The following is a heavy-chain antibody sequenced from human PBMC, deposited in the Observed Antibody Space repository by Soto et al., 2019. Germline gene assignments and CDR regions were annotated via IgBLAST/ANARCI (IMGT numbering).Heavy chain of an antibody. D-gene: IGHD6-6*01. CDR3: AKAGKGWQLVTSFDP. CDR2: ISGSGGST. V-gene: IGHV3-23*01. J-gene: IGHJ5*02. Sequence: EVQLLESGGGLVQPGGSPRLSCAASGFTFSSYAMSWVRQAPGKGLEWVSAISGSGGSTYYADSVKGRFTISRDNSKNTLYLQMNSLRAEDTAVYYCAKAGKGWQLVTSFDPWGQGTLVTVSS. CDR1: GFTFSSYA.